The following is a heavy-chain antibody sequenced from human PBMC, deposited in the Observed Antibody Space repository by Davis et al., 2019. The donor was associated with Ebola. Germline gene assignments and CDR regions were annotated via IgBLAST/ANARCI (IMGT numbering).Heavy chain of an antibody. J-gene: IGHJ4*02. CDR1: GFTFNKYG. V-gene: IGHV3-33*08. CDR2: IWYDGSRE. Sequence: GESLKISCAASGFTFNKYGMHWVRQAPGKGLEWLAVIWYDGSREFIADSMKGRVVISRDTSKDTLYLPMSGLRAEDTAVYYCARGREDYLDYWGQGTLVTVSS. CDR3: ARGREDYLDY. D-gene: IGHD1-26*01.